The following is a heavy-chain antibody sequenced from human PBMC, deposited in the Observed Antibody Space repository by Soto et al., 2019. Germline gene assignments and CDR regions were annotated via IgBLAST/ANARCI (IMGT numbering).Heavy chain of an antibody. CDR3: ARDDTAGISTIN. V-gene: IGHV3-21*01. J-gene: IGHJ1*01. D-gene: IGHD5-18*01. CDR1: GVGFSTYG. Sequence: EVQLMESGGGLVKPGGSLRLSCAASGVGFSTYGRNWVRQAPGKGPEWVSSIDSSGRNIYYADSVEGRFTTSRDNAKNLLYLQMTSLRVEDTALYFCARDDTAGISTINWGQGTLVNVSS. CDR2: IDSSGRNI.